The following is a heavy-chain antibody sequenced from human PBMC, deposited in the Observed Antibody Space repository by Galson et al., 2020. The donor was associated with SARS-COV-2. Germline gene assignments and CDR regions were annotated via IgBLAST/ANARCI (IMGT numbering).Heavy chain of an antibody. V-gene: IGHV4-59*01. J-gene: IGHJ4*02. CDR1: GDSISSYY. D-gene: IGHD6-13*01. CDR2: SGNT. CDR3: AREGIRYSSSWYYFDY. Sequence: SETLSLTCTVSGDSISSYYWSWIRQPPGKGLEWIGDSGNTNYTPSLKSRVTISLDTSKNQFSLKLSSVTAADTAVYYCAREGIRYSSSWYYFDYWGQGTLVTVSS.